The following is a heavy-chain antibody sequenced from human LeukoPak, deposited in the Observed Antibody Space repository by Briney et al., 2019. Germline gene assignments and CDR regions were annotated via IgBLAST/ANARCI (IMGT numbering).Heavy chain of an antibody. D-gene: IGHD2-2*01. V-gene: IGHV3-30*04. J-gene: IGHJ6*03. CDR1: GFTFSTYA. CDR2: ISFDGVNT. CDR3: ARGQGYESYYYMDV. Sequence: GGSLRLSCATSGFTFSTYAIHWVRQAPGKGLEWVAVISFDGVNTFYADSVKGRFTISRDNSNNTVYLQMNNLRPEDTAVFYCARGQGYESYYYMDVWGKGTTVSVSS.